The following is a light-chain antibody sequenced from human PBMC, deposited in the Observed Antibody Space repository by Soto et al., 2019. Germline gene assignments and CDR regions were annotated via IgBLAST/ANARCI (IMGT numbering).Light chain of an antibody. CDR1: QGINSY. J-gene: IGKJ5*01. V-gene: IGKV1-9*01. CDR3: QQLNSYPRIT. CDR2: AAS. Sequence: IQLTQSPSFLSASVGDRVTITCRAGQGINSYLAWYQQKPGKAPKLLIYAASTLQSGVPSRFSGSGSGTDFTLTISSLQPEDFATYYCQQLNSYPRITFGQGTRLEIK.